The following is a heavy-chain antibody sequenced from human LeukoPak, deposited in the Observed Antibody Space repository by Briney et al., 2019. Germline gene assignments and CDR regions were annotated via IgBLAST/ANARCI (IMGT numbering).Heavy chain of an antibody. CDR2: IRYDGSNK. CDR3: AKDTTENKYYYYYMDV. V-gene: IGHV3-30*02. J-gene: IGHJ6*03. Sequence: GGSLRLSCAASGFTFSSYGMHWVRQAPGKGLEWVAFIRYDGSNKYYADSVKGRFTISRDNSKNTLYLQMNSLRAEDTAVYYCAKDTTENKYYYYYMDVWGKGTTVTISS. D-gene: IGHD2/OR15-2a*01. CDR1: GFTFSSYG.